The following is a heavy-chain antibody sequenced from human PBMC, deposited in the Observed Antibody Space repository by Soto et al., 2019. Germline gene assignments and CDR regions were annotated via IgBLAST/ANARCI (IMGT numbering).Heavy chain of an antibody. Sequence: PSETLSLTCAVYGGSFSGYYWSWIRQPPGKGLEWIGEINHSGSTNYNPSLKSRVTISVGTSKNQFSLKLSSVTAADTAVYYCAGGDYYHSSGYYFYYYTMDVWGQGTTVTVSS. CDR1: GGSFSGYY. CDR3: AGGDYYHSSGYYFYYYTMDV. D-gene: IGHD3-22*01. J-gene: IGHJ6*02. V-gene: IGHV4-34*01. CDR2: INHSGST.